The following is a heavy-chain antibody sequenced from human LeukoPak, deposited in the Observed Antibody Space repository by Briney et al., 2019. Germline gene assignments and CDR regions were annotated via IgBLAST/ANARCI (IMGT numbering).Heavy chain of an antibody. Sequence: SGPTLVRPTQTLTLTCTLSGFSLSTSGVGVVWIRQPPGKAPEWLAVIYWNDDKRYSPSLKSRLTITKDTSKNQVVLTMTNMDPVDTATYYCVQGRYYYDSSTGLNWFDPWGQGTLVTVSS. CDR3: VQGRYYYDSSTGLNWFDP. V-gene: IGHV2-5*01. D-gene: IGHD3-22*01. CDR2: IYWNDDK. CDR1: GFSLSTSGVG. J-gene: IGHJ5*02.